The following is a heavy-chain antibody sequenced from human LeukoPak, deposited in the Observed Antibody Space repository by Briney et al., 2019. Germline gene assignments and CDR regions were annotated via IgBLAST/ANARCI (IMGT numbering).Heavy chain of an antibody. V-gene: IGHV4-59*01. D-gene: IGHD6-19*01. CDR1: GGSISSYY. CDR3: ARDLYSSGWYSMDV. CDR2: IYYSGST. J-gene: IGHJ6*02. Sequence: SSETLSLTCTVSGGSISSYYRSWIRQPPGKGLEWIGYIYYSGSTNYNPSLKSRVTISVDTSKNQFSLKLSSVTAADTAVYYCARDLYSSGWYSMDVWGQGTTVTVSS.